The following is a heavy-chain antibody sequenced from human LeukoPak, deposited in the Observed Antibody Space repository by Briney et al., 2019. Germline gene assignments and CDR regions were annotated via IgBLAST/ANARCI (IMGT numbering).Heavy chain of an antibody. D-gene: IGHD3-3*01. CDR2: IFYSGST. Sequence: SETLSLTCTVSSGSIGSSRYYWGWIRQPPGKGLEWIGSIFYSGSTYYNPSLKSRVTMSVDTSKNQFSLKLSSVTAADTAVYYCARSPGVSIFGVTKRDYYYYYMDVWGKGTTVTVSS. CDR3: ARSPGVSIFGVTKRDYYYYYMDV. CDR1: SGSIGSSRYY. V-gene: IGHV4-39*07. J-gene: IGHJ6*03.